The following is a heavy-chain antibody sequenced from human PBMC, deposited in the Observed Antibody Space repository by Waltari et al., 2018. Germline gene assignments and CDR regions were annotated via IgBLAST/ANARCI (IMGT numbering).Heavy chain of an antibody. Sequence: EVQMVESGGGSMKPGDSLRLSWVASGFRFTTAWLTWVRQAPGKGLEWVGRITSQNDGATTDLAASVRGRFSISRDDSQSMVFLQMNSLRREDTAVYYCTTLDAPWGGWGHGTLVTVSS. CDR1: GFRFTTAW. CDR3: TTLDAPWGG. CDR2: ITSQNDGATT. J-gene: IGHJ4*01. V-gene: IGHV3-15*01. D-gene: IGHD7-27*01.